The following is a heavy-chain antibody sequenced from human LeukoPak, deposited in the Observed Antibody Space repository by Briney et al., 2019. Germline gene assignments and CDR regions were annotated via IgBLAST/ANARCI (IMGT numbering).Heavy chain of an antibody. D-gene: IGHD3-16*02. V-gene: IGHV3-21*01. CDR2: ISSSSSYI. Sequence: GGSLRLSCAASGFTFSSYSTNWVRQAPGKGLEWVSSISSSSSYIYYADSVKGRFTISRDNAKNSLYLQMNSLRAEDTAVYYCARALKIDYFDYWGQGTLVTVSS. CDR1: GFTFSSYS. CDR3: ARALKIDYFDY. J-gene: IGHJ4*02.